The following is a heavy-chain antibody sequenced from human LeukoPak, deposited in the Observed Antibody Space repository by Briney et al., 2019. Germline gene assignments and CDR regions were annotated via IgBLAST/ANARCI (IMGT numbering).Heavy chain of an antibody. CDR3: ARGEGYYDSSGYTSGYFDY. Sequence: KSSQTLSLTCTVSGGSISSGGYYWRWIRQYPGKGLEWIGYIYYSGSTYYNPSLKSRVTISVDTSKNQFSLKLSSVTAADTAVYYCARGEGYYDSSGYTSGYFDYWGQGTLVTVSS. J-gene: IGHJ4*02. CDR1: GGSISSGGYY. V-gene: IGHV4-31*03. CDR2: IYYSGST. D-gene: IGHD3-22*01.